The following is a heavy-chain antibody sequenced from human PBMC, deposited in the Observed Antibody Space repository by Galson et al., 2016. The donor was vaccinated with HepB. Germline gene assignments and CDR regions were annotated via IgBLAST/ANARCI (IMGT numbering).Heavy chain of an antibody. CDR3: ARTAHSSDYPWDAYDF. D-gene: IGHD3-22*01. Sequence: SLRLSCAASGIIITDHYMDWVRQTPGRGLEWVGRMRDARNNYNTEYAASVKGRFTISRDDSKKALYLEMSGLKTEDTAMYYCARTAHSSDYPWDAYDFWGQGTMVTVSS. J-gene: IGHJ3*01. V-gene: IGHV3-72*01. CDR1: GIIITDHY. CDR2: MRDARNNYNT.